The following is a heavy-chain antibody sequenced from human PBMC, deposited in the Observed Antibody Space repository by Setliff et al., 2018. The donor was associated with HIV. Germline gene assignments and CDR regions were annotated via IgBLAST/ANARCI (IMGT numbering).Heavy chain of an antibody. CDR1: GGTFSSYA. J-gene: IGHJ5*02. Sequence: SVKVSCKASGGTFSSYAISWVRQAPGQGLEWMGGIIPIFGRVNYAQKFQGRVTITADESTTTAYMELSSLTSDDTAVYFCARVLLRTNPLYGVASNWFDPWGQGTLVTVSS. CDR2: IIPIFGRV. CDR3: ARVLLRTNPLYGVASNWFDP. D-gene: IGHD2-8*01. V-gene: IGHV1-69*13.